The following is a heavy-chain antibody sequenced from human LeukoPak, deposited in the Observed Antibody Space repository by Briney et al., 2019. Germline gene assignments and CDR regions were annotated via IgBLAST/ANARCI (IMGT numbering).Heavy chain of an antibody. J-gene: IGHJ1*01. CDR1: GFTFSTYG. V-gene: IGHV3-23*01. Sequence: GGSLRLSCAASGFTFSTYGIHWVRQGPGKGLEWVSAISGSGGSTYYADSVKGRFTISRDNSKNTLYLQRNSLRAEDTAVYYCANDDYGDYGRRPPEPHWGQGTLVTVSS. CDR2: ISGSGGST. CDR3: ANDDYGDYGRRPPEPH. D-gene: IGHD4-17*01.